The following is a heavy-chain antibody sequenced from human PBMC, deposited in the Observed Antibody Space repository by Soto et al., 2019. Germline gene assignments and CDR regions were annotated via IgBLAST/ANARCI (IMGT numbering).Heavy chain of an antibody. CDR1: GYTFTSYG. CDR3: ARDQNRYQLLWGDYYYYMDV. CDR2: ISAYNGNT. V-gene: IGHV1-18*01. J-gene: IGHJ6*03. D-gene: IGHD2-2*01. Sequence: ASVKVSCKASGYTFTSYGISWVRQAPGQGLEWMGWISAYNGNTNYAQKLQGRVTMTTDTSTSTAYMELRSLRSDDTAVYYCARDQNRYQLLWGDYYYYMDVWGKGTTVTVSS.